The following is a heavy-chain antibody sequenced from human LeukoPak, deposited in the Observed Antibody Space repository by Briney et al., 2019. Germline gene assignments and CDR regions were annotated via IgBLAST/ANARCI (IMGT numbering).Heavy chain of an antibody. CDR3: ARDEYSSSWMGLVDY. J-gene: IGHJ4*02. V-gene: IGHV3-43D*03. Sequence: GGSLRLSCAASGFTFDDYAMHWVRQAPGKGLEWVSLISWDGGSTYYADSVKGRFTISRDNAKNSLYLQVNSLRAEDTAVYYCARDEYSSSWMGLVDYWGQGTLVTVSS. CDR1: GFTFDDYA. CDR2: ISWDGGST. D-gene: IGHD6-13*01.